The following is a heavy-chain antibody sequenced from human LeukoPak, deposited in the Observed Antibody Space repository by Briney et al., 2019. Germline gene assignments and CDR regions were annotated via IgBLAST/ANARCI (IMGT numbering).Heavy chain of an antibody. CDR3: AAAQYYDFWSGYSGVPYYFDY. V-gene: IGHV1-58*01. Sequence: SVKVSCKASGFTFTSSAVQWVRQARGQRLEWIGWIVVGSGNTNYARKFQERVTITRDMSTSTAYMELSSLRSEDTAVYYCAAAQYYDFWSGYSGVPYYFDYWGQGTLVTVSS. CDR2: IVVGSGNT. CDR1: GFTFTSSA. J-gene: IGHJ4*02. D-gene: IGHD3-3*01.